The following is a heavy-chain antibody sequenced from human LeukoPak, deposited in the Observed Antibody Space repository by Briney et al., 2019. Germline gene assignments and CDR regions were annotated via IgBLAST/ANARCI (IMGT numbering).Heavy chain of an antibody. CDR3: ARAYSSSWYHNWFDP. Sequence: SETLSLTCTVSGGSITSNSYYWGWIRQPPGKGLEWIGSITYSGITYYNPSLKRLVTISIDTSNNQFSLMISSVTAANTALYYCARAYSSSWYHNWFDPWGQGTQVTVSS. CDR2: ITYSGIT. CDR1: GGSITSNSYY. V-gene: IGHV4-39*07. D-gene: IGHD6-13*01. J-gene: IGHJ5*02.